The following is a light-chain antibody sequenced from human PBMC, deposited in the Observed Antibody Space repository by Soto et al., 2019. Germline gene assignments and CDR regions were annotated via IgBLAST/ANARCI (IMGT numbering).Light chain of an antibody. CDR1: QGISAF. Sequence: DIQMTQSPSSLYASLGDSVTITCRASQGISAFLNWYQPTPGKAPKLLTYAAYRLQSGVPSRFTVSGSGTDFTLTISILQPEDSAIYYCQQSYSTSLTFGQGTKVDIK. J-gene: IGKJ1*01. CDR2: AAY. V-gene: IGKV1-39*01. CDR3: QQSYSTSLT.